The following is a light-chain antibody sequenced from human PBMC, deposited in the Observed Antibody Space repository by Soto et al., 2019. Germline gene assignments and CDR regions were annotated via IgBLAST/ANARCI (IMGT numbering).Light chain of an antibody. CDR1: QSVGST. CDR3: QQYSTSLT. CDR2: GAS. J-gene: IGKJ4*02. Sequence: EILMTQSPATLSVSPGERVILSCRVSQSVGSTLAWYQQKPGQAPRLLIRGASTRATGVPARFSGSGSGTEFTLTISSLQSEDFAVYYCQQYSTSLTFGGGTTLEIK. V-gene: IGKV3-15*01.